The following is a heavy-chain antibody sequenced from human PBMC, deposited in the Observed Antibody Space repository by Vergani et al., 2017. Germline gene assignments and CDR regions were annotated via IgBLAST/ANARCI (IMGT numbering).Heavy chain of an antibody. V-gene: IGHV4-61*02. CDR1: GASISSGDYY. Sequence: QVQLQESGPGLVRPSQTLSLTCTVSGASISSGDYYWSWFRQPAGKGLEWIGRFYTGGGTSYNPSLKSRVTISVDTSKNQFSLQLSSVTAADTAVYYCARDPLYSTTWPFLLLDMDVWGQGTTVTVSS. D-gene: IGHD6-13*01. CDR2: FYTGGGT. CDR3: ARDPLYSTTWPFLLLDMDV. J-gene: IGHJ6*02.